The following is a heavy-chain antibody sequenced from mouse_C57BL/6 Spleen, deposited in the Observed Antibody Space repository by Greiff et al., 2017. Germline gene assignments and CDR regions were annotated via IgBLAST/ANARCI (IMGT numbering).Heavy chain of an antibody. J-gene: IGHJ2*01. D-gene: IGHD1-1*01. CDR3: GRRDYGFDY. CDR2: IYPSDSET. V-gene: IGHV1-61*01. CDR1: GYTFTSYW. Sequence: VQLQQPGAELVRPGSSVKLSCQASGYTFTSYWMDWVKQRPGQGLAWIGNIYPSDSETHYNQKFKDKATLTVDKSSSAAYMQLSSLTSEDSAVYYCGRRDYGFDYWGQGTTLTVSS.